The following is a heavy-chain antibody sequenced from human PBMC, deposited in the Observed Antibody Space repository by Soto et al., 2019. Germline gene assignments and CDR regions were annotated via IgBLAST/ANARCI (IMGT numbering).Heavy chain of an antibody. V-gene: IGHV5-10-1*01. Sequence: GGSLKISCQGSVYSFTTYWISWVRQMPGKGLEWMGKIDPGDSSTNYSPSFRGHITISVDRSINTAHLQFSSLKAADTAVYYCARLEKWYYNYYGLDVWGQGTMVTAP. D-gene: IGHD1-26*01. CDR2: IDPGDSST. CDR3: ARLEKWYYNYYGLDV. J-gene: IGHJ6*02. CDR1: VYSFTTYW.